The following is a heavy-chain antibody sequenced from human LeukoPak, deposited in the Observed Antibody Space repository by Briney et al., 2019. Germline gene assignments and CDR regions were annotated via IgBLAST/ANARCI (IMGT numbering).Heavy chain of an antibody. CDR3: ARRARYNYYYYMDV. Sequence: PGGSLRLSCAASEVTFTNYAMSWVRQVPGEGLEWLSDISGSGAYSYYADSVKGRFTISRDNSNYTVFLQMNSLRAEDTAVYYCARRARYNYYYYMDVWGKGTRVTVSS. CDR1: EVTFTNYA. D-gene: IGHD1-14*01. CDR2: ISGSGAYS. J-gene: IGHJ6*03. V-gene: IGHV3-23*01.